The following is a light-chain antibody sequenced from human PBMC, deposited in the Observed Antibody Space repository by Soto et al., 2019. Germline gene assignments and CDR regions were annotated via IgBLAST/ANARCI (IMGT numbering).Light chain of an antibody. CDR2: AAS. CDR3: LHYISSQLT. Sequence: EIVLTQSPGTLSLSPGERATLSCRTSQSVSSTYLAWYQQKPGQAPRLLIYAASSRATGIPDRFSGGASATDFTLTISRLEPEDFAVYYCLHYISSQLTFGKGTKVEIK. V-gene: IGKV3-20*01. J-gene: IGKJ1*01. CDR1: QSVSSTY.